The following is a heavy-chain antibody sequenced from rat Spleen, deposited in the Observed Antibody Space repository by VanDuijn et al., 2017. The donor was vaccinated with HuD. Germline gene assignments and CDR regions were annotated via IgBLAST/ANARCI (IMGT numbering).Heavy chain of an antibody. V-gene: IGHV2-30*01. CDR3: ASGIRGTGFAY. J-gene: IGHJ3*01. CDR2: IWTDGST. D-gene: IGHD4-3*01. Sequence: QVQLKESGPGLVQPSQTLSLTCTVSGFSLTSYNVHWVRQPTGKGLEWMGIIWTDGSTAYNSLLKSRLSISRDTSKSQVFLKMNSLQTEDTATYYCASGIRGTGFAYWGQGTLVTVSS. CDR1: GFSLTSYN.